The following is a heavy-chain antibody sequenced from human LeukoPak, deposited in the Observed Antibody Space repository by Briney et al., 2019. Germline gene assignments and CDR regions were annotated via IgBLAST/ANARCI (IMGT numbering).Heavy chain of an antibody. J-gene: IGHJ6*02. CDR1: GFTFSSYA. Sequence: GGSLRLSCAASGFTFSSYALSWVRQAPGKGLEWGSSISGSGGSTYYADSVQGRFSISRDNSKNTLYLQMNSLRAEDTAVYYCAKISGYDLGDYYYYGMDVWGQGTTATVSS. CDR3: AKISGYDLGDYYYYGMDV. V-gene: IGHV3-23*01. CDR2: ISGSGGST. D-gene: IGHD5-12*01.